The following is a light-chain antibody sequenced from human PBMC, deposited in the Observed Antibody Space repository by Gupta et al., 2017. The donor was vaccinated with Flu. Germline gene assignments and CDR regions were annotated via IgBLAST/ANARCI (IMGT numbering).Light chain of an antibody. CDR2: AAS. CDR3: QQSYSTPRT. V-gene: IGKV1-39*01. J-gene: IGKJ1*01. Sequence: GERVTIACRASQSISSYLNWYQQKPGKAPKLLIYAASSLQSGIPSRFSGSGSGTDFTLTISSLQPEDFATYYCQQSYSTPRTFGQGTKVEIK. CDR1: QSISSY.